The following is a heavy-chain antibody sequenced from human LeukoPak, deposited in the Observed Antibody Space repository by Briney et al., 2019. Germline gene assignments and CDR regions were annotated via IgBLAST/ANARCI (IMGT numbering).Heavy chain of an antibody. V-gene: IGHV3-21*05. D-gene: IGHD6-13*01. Sequence: PGASLRLSCAASGFTFSSYAMTWIRQAPGKGLEWISYIGSSSTYTHYADSVKGRFTISRDNAKNSLYLQMNSLRAEDTAVYYCARDKESSGWYLTPYYYGMDVWGKGTTVTVSS. CDR3: ARDKESSGWYLTPYYYGMDV. CDR1: GFTFSSYA. J-gene: IGHJ6*04. CDR2: IGSSSTYT.